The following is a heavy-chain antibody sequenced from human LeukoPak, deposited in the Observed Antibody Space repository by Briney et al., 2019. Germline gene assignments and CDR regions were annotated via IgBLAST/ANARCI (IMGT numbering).Heavy chain of an antibody. Sequence: GASVKVSCKASGYTFTSYGISWVRQAPGQGLEWMGWISYYNGNTNYAQKLQGRVSMTTDTSTSTAYMELRSLRSDDTAVYYCCSGGSTYYYYGLDVWGQGTTVTVSS. CDR3: CSGGSTYYYYGLDV. CDR1: GYTFTSYG. V-gene: IGHV1-18*01. D-gene: IGHD2-15*01. J-gene: IGHJ6*02. CDR2: ISYYNGNT.